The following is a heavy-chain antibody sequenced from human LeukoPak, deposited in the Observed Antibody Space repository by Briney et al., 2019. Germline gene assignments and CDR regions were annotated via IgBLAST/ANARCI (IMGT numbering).Heavy chain of an antibody. V-gene: IGHV1-2*02. CDR2: INPNSGGT. CDR3: ARDAIVRDYSNSDY. D-gene: IGHD4-11*01. CDR1: GYTFTGYY. Sequence: ASVRVSCKASGYTFTGYYIHWVRQAPGQGLEWMGWINPNSGGTNYAQKFQGRVTMNRDTSISTAYMELSRLTSDDTAVYYCARDAIVRDYSNSDYWGQGTLVTVSS. J-gene: IGHJ4*02.